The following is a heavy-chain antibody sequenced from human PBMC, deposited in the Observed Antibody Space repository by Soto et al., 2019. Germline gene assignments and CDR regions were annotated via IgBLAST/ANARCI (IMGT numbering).Heavy chain of an antibody. Sequence: PSETLSLTCTVSGGSISSYYWSWIRQPPGKGLEWIGYIYYSGSTNYNPSLKSRVTISVDTSKNQFSLKLSSVTAADTAVYYCARDGLYYYDSSGYPQRYYYGMDVWGQGTTVTVSS. CDR1: GGSISSYY. CDR3: ARDGLYYYDSSGYPQRYYYGMDV. CDR2: IYYSGST. D-gene: IGHD3-22*01. J-gene: IGHJ6*02. V-gene: IGHV4-59*01.